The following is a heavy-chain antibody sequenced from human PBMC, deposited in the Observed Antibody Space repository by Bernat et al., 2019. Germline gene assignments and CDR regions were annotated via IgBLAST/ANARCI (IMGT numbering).Heavy chain of an antibody. D-gene: IGHD3-10*01. CDR2: FDPEDGET. J-gene: IGHJ4*02. CDR3: AKGRTNILLWFGEF. Sequence: QVQLVQSGAEVKKPGASVKVSCKVSGYTLTELSMHWVRQAPGKGLEWMGGFDPEDGETIYAQKFQGRVTMTEGTSTDTAYMELSSLRSEDTAVYYCAKGRTNILLWFGEFWDQGTLVTVSS. CDR1: GYTLTELS. V-gene: IGHV1-24*01.